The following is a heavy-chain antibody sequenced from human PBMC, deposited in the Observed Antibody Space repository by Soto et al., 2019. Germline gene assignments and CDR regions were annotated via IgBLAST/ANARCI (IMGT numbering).Heavy chain of an antibody. CDR2: IYYSGST. D-gene: IGHD3-16*02. CDR3: ARTYYDYVWGSYRYGGNWFDP. J-gene: IGHJ5*02. V-gene: IGHV4-31*03. CDR1: GGSISSGGYY. Sequence: PLSLTCTVSGGSISSGGYYWSWIRQHPGKGLEWIGYIYYSGSTYYNPSLKSRVTISVDTSKNQFSLKLSSVTAADTAVYYCARTYYDYVWGSYRYGGNWFDPWGQGTLVTVSS.